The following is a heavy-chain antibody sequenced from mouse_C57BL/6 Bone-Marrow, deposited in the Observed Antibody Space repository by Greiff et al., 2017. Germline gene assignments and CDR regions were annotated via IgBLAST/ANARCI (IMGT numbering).Heavy chain of an antibody. J-gene: IGHJ3*01. D-gene: IGHD1-1*01. CDR3: ARQGYYGSSTAY. V-gene: IGHV5-6*01. CDR2: ISSGGSYT. Sequence: VQLKESGGDLVKPGGSLKLSCAASGFTFSSYGMSWVRQTPDKRLEWVATISSGGSYTYYPDSVKGRFPISRDNAKNTLYLQMSSLKSEDTAMYYCARQGYYGSSTAYWGQGTLVTVSA. CDR1: GFTFSSYG.